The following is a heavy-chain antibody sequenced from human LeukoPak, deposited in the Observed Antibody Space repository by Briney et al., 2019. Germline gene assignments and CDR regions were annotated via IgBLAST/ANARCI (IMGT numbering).Heavy chain of an antibody. J-gene: IGHJ3*02. CDR3: ASGNKEGAFDI. Sequence: SETLSLTCTVSGGSISSYYWSWIRQPAGKGLEWIGRFYTSGSTNYNPSLKSRVTMSVDTSKNQFSLKLSSVTAADTAVYYCASGNKEGAFDIWGQGTMVTVSS. CDR1: GGSISSYY. CDR2: FYTSGST. V-gene: IGHV4-4*07.